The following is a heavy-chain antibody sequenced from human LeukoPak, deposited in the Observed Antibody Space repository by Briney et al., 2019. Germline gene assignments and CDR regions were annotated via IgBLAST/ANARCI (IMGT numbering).Heavy chain of an antibody. Sequence: SVKVSCKASGGTFSSYAISWVRQAPGQGLEWMGRIIPILGIANYAQKFQGRVTITADKSTSTAYMELSSLRSEDTAVYYCARAGSGSYSEGWFDPWGQGTLVTVSS. CDR3: ARAGSGSYSEGWFDP. V-gene: IGHV1-69*04. J-gene: IGHJ5*02. CDR2: IIPILGIA. D-gene: IGHD1-26*01. CDR1: GGTFSSYA.